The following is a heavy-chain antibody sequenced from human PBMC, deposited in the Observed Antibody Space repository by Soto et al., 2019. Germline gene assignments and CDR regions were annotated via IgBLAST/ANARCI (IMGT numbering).Heavy chain of an antibody. CDR2: ISSSSSYT. Sequence: GGSLRLSCAASGFTFSDYYMSWIRQAPGKGLEWVSYISSSSSYTNYADSVKGRFTISRDNAKNSLYLQMNSLRAEDTAVYYCARDSGAGKDYYYYGMDVWGQGTTVTVSS. D-gene: IGHD6-19*01. CDR3: ARDSGAGKDYYYYGMDV. V-gene: IGHV3-11*06. CDR1: GFTFSDYY. J-gene: IGHJ6*02.